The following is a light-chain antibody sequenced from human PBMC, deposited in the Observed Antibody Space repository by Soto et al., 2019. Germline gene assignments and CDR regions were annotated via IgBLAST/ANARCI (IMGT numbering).Light chain of an antibody. CDR1: SSDVGSYNY. CDR2: EVS. J-gene: IGLJ1*01. CDR3: SSYTTRTTLYV. Sequence: SVLTQPASVSGSPGQSITISCTGTSSDVGSYNYVSWYQLHPGKAPKLMIYEVSNRPPGVSNRFSGSKSGDTASLTISGLQAEDEADYYCSSYTTRTTLYVFGTGTKVTVL. V-gene: IGLV2-14*01.